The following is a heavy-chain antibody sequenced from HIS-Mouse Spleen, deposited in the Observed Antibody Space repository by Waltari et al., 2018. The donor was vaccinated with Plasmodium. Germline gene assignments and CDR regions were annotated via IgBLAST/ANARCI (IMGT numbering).Heavy chain of an antibody. CDR1: GGSFSGYY. Sequence: QVQLQQWGAGLLKPSETLSLTCAVDGGSFSGYYWGLFRQPPGKGLEWIGEINHSGSTNYNPSLKSRVTISVDTSKNQFSLKLSSVTAADTAVYYCARGSAAAGPFDYWGQGTLVTVSS. CDR3: ARGSAAAGPFDY. V-gene: IGHV4-34*01. D-gene: IGHD6-13*01. CDR2: INHSGST. J-gene: IGHJ4*02.